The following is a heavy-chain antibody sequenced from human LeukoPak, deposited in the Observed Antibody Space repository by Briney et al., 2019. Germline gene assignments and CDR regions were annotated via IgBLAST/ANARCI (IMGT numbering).Heavy chain of an antibody. CDR3: ASYSSSWLNGDTYFDY. V-gene: IGHV1-2*02. CDR2: INPNSGGT. J-gene: IGHJ4*02. D-gene: IGHD6-13*01. CDR1: GYTFTGYY. Sequence: ASVKVSCKASGYTFTGYYMHWVRQAPGQGLEWMGWINPNSGGTNYAQKSQGRVTMTRDTSISTACVELSRLRSDDTAVYYCASYSSSWLNGDTYFDYWGQGTLVTVSS.